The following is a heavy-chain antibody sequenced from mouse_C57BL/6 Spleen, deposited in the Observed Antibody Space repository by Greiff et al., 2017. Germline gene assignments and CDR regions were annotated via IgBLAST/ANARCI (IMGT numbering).Heavy chain of an antibody. D-gene: IGHD1-1*01. CDR2: IDPSDSET. CDR1: GYTFTSYW. CDR3: ARNLYYGSSYDYYAMDY. V-gene: IGHV1-52*01. J-gene: IGHJ4*01. Sequence: QVQLQQPGAELVRPGSSVKLSCKASGYTFTSYWMHWVKQRPIQGLEWIGNIDPSDSETHYNQKFKDKATLTVDKSSSTAYMQLSSLTSEDSAVYYCARNLYYGSSYDYYAMDYWGQGTSVTVSS.